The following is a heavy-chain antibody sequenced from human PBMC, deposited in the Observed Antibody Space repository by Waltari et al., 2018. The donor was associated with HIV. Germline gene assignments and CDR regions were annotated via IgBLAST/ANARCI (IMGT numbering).Heavy chain of an antibody. V-gene: IGHV3-21*01. CDR3: ASEDFWSGPHN. D-gene: IGHD3-3*01. J-gene: IGHJ4*02. CDR2: ISSTSSFI. CDR1: GFTFNTFS. Sequence: ELQLVESGGGLVQPGGSLILCCVVSGFTFNTFSMKWVRQAPGKVLEWVSSISSTSSFIYYADSVKGRFTISRDNGKNSLYLQINNLRVEDTAVYYCASEDFWSGPHNWGQGTLVTVSS.